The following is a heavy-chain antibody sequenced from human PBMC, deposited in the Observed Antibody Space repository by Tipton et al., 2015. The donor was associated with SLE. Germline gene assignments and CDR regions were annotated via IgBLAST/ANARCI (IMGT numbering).Heavy chain of an antibody. CDR2: ISSSGSTI. Sequence: RLSCAASGFTFSSYEMNWVRQAPGKGLEWVSYISSSGSTIYYADSVKGRFTISRDNAKNSLYLQMNSLRAEDTAVYYCASRIAVAGGVDYWGQGTLVTVSS. CDR1: GFTFSSYE. J-gene: IGHJ4*02. D-gene: IGHD6-19*01. V-gene: IGHV3-48*03. CDR3: ASRIAVAGGVDY.